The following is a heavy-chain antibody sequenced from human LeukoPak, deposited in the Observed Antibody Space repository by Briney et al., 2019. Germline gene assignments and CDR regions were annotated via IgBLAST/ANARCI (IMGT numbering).Heavy chain of an antibody. CDR1: GGSISSYY. V-gene: IGHV4-59*08. CDR3: ARHRFGVVPAAAGGRRTWFDP. Sequence: SETLSLTCTVSGGSISSYYWSWLRQPPGKGLEWIGYIYYSGSTNYNPSLKSRVTISVDTSKNQFSLKLSSVTAADTAVYYCARHRFGVVPAAAGGRRTWFDPWGQGTLVTVSS. J-gene: IGHJ5*02. D-gene: IGHD2-2*01. CDR2: IYYSGST.